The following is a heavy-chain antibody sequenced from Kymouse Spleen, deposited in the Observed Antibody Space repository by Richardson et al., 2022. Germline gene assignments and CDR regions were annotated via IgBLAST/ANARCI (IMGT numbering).Heavy chain of an antibody. V-gene: IGHV3-9*01. D-gene: IGHD6-6*01. Sequence: EVQLVESGGGLVQPGRSLRLSCAASGFTFDDYAMHWVRQAPGKGLEWVSGISWNSGSIGYADSVKGRFTISRDNAKNSLYLQMNSLRAEDTALYYCAKDIIAARHYGMDVWGQGTTVTVSS. CDR2: ISWNSGSI. CDR3: AKDIIAARHYGMDV. CDR1: GFTFDDYA. J-gene: IGHJ6*02.